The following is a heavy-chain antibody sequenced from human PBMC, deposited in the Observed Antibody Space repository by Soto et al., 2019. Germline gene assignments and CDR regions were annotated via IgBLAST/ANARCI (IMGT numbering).Heavy chain of an antibody. CDR3: AKPHELDSSGGVYYGMDV. J-gene: IGHJ6*02. Sequence: EVQLLESGGGLVQPGGSLRLSCAASGFTFSSYAMSWVRQAPGKGLEWVSAISGSGGSTYYADSVKGRFTISRDNSKNTLYLQMNSLRAEDTAVYYCAKPHELDSSGGVYYGMDVWGQGTTVTVSS. CDR1: GFTFSSYA. CDR2: ISGSGGST. V-gene: IGHV3-23*01. D-gene: IGHD3-22*01.